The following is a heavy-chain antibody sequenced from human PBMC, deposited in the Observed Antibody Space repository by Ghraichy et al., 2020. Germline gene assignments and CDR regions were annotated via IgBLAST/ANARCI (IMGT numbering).Heavy chain of an antibody. CDR3: AARYNTDYY. V-gene: IGHV3-23*01. CDR1: GFIVSSYG. Sequence: GGSLRLSCAASGFIVSSYGMSWVRQAPGKGLEWVASIGGGGVDTTIYPDSVKGRFTISRDNSKNMLFLHINNLRAEDTALYFCAARYNTDYYWGQGTLVTVSS. D-gene: IGHD1-14*01. CDR2: IGGGGVDTT. J-gene: IGHJ4*02.